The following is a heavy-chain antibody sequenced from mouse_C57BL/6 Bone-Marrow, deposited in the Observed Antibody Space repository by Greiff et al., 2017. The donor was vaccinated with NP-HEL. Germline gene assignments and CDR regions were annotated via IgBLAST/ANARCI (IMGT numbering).Heavy chain of an antibody. CDR1: GYTFTDYE. CDR3: TKDRFIYYYGSSSFAY. Sequence: QVQLKQSGAELVRPGASVTLSCKASGYTFTDYEMHWVKQTPVHGLEWIGAIDPETGGTAYNQKFKGKAILTADKSSSTAYMELRSLTSEDSAVYYCTKDRFIYYYGSSSFAYWGQGTLVTVSA. CDR2: IDPETGGT. V-gene: IGHV1-15*01. D-gene: IGHD1-1*01. J-gene: IGHJ3*01.